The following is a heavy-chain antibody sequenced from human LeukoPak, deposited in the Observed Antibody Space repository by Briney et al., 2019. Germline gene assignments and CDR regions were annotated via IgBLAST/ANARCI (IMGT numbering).Heavy chain of an antibody. CDR2: IYYSGST. CDR1: GGSISSYY. V-gene: IGHV4-59*01. CDR3: ARGVSSRGLWFGESYYFDY. Sequence: HPSETLSLTCTVSGGSISSYYWSWIRQPPRKGLEWIGYIYYSGSTNYNPPLKSRVTISVDTSKNQFSLRLSSVTAADTAVYYCARGVSSRGLWFGESYYFDYWGQGTLVTVSS. J-gene: IGHJ4*02. D-gene: IGHD3-10*01.